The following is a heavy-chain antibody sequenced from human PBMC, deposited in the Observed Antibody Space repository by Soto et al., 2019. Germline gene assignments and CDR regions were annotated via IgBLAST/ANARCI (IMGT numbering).Heavy chain of an antibody. CDR3: AKYLYGSSSVGTIDYDYYGMDV. Sequence: EVQLLESGGGLVQPGGSLRLSCAASGFTFSSYAMSWVRQAPGKGLEWVSAISGSGGSTYYADSVKGRFTISRDTSKNTLDLQMNSLRAEDTTVYYCAKYLYGSSSVGTIDYDYYGMDVWGQGTTVTVSS. J-gene: IGHJ6*02. V-gene: IGHV3-23*01. D-gene: IGHD6-6*01. CDR2: ISGSGGST. CDR1: GFTFSSYA.